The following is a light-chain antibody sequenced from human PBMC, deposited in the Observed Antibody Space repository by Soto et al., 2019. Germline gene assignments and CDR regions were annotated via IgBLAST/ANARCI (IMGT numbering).Light chain of an antibody. Sequence: DPQMTQSPSSVSASVGDRVTITCRASQGVNAWLAWYQKKPGKAPELLIYEASTLHSGVPSRFSGSGSGTDFTLTISSLQPEDFATYYCQQANSFPLTCGGGTKVEVQ. CDR1: QGVNAW. V-gene: IGKV1-12*01. CDR3: QQANSFPLT. CDR2: EAS. J-gene: IGKJ4*01.